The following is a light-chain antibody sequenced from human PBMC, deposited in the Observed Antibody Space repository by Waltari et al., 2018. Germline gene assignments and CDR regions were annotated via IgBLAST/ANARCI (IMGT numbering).Light chain of an antibody. J-gene: IGLJ3*02. CDR3: QTGGHGTWV. Sequence: QLVLTQSPSASASLGASVKLTCTLSSGHSTNVIAWLQQRPAKGPRYVMKVNRDGSHKKGDEIPDRFSGSSAGAERYLTISSLQSEDEADYYCQTGGHGTWVFGGGTKLTVL. V-gene: IGLV4-69*01. CDR2: VNRDGSH. CDR1: SGHSTNV.